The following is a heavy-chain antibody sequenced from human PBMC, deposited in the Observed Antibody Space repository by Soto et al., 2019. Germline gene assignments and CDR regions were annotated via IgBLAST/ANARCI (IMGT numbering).Heavy chain of an antibody. CDR2: ISAYNGNT. D-gene: IGHD3-3*01. CDR3: ARVQEWLSYYYYMDV. V-gene: IGHV1-18*01. CDR1: GYTFTSYG. Sequence: QVQLVQSGAEVKKPGASVKASCKASGYTFTSYGISWVRQAPGQGLEWMGWISAYNGNTNDAQKLQGRVTMTTDTSTSTAVMELRSLRSDDTAVYYCARVQEWLSYYYYMDVWGKGTTVTVSS. J-gene: IGHJ6*03.